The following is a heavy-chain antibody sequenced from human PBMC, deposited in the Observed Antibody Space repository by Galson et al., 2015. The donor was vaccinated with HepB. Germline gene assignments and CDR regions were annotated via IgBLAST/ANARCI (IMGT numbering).Heavy chain of an antibody. Sequence: SLRLSCAASGFTFSNAWMSWVRQAPGKGLEWVGRIKSKTDGGTTDYAAPVKGRFTISRDDSKNTLYLQMNSLKTEDTAVYYCTTGHYIREGVVVIQPGWGQGTLVTVSS. V-gene: IGHV3-15*01. CDR3: TTGHYIREGVVVIQPG. CDR1: GFTFSNAW. J-gene: IGHJ4*02. D-gene: IGHD3-22*01. CDR2: IKSKTDGGTT.